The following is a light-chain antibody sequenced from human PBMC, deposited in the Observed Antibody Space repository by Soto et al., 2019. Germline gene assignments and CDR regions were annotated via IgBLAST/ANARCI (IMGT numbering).Light chain of an antibody. CDR3: QQYSNYPLT. Sequence: DIQMTQSPSTLSASVGDRVTIACRASQSISWDLVWYQRTPGKAPKLLIYDASKLETGVPSRFSGSGSGTEFSLTISSLQPDDFATYYCQQYSNYPLTFGGGTKVEI. J-gene: IGKJ4*01. CDR2: DAS. CDR1: QSISWD. V-gene: IGKV1-5*01.